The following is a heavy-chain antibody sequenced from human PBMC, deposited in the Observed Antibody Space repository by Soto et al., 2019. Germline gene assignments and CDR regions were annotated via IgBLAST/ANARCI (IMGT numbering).Heavy chain of an antibody. Sequence: GGSLRLSCAASGFTFSNAWMSWVRQAPGKGLEWVGRIKSKTDGGTTDYAAPVKGRFTISRDDSKNSLYLQMNSLKTEDTAVYYFTTDQVGYKAYYYYGMDVWGQGTTVTVSS. D-gene: IGHD5-12*01. V-gene: IGHV3-15*01. CDR1: GFTFSNAW. CDR2: IKSKTDGGTT. CDR3: TTDQVGYKAYYYYGMDV. J-gene: IGHJ6*02.